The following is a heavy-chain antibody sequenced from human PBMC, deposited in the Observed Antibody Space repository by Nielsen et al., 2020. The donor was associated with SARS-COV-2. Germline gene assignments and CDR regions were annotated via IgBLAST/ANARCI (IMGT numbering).Heavy chain of an antibody. Sequence: ASVKVSCKASGYTFTSYYMHWVRQAPGQGLEWMGIINPSGGSTSYAQKFQGRVTMTRDTSTSTAYMELSSLRSEDTAVYYCARDSSSWYIEHSAYGMDVWGQGTTVTVSS. V-gene: IGHV1-46*01. D-gene: IGHD6-13*01. CDR1: GYTFTSYY. CDR2: INPSGGST. J-gene: IGHJ6*02. CDR3: ARDSSSWYIEHSAYGMDV.